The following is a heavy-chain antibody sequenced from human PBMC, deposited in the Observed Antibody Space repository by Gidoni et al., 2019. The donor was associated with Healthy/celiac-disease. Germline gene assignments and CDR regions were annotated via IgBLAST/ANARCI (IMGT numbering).Heavy chain of an antibody. V-gene: IGHV1-69*01. CDR1: GGTFSSYA. J-gene: IGHJ4*02. D-gene: IGHD3-3*01. CDR2: IIPIFGTA. Sequence: QVQLVQSGAEVKKPGSSVKVSCKASGGTFSSYAISWVRQAPGQGLEWMGGIIPIFGTANYAQKFQGRVTITADESTSTAYMELSSLRSEDTAVYYCARESTIFGVVGQRGTFDYWGQGTLVTVSS. CDR3: ARESTIFGVVGQRGTFDY.